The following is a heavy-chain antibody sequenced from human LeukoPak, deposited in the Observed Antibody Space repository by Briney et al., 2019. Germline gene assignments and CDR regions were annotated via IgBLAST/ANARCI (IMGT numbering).Heavy chain of an antibody. D-gene: IGHD2-2*01. J-gene: IGHJ3*02. V-gene: IGHV3-21*01. CDR1: GFTFSSYS. Sequence: GGSLRLSCAASGFTFSSYSMYWVRQAPGKGLEWVSSISSSSSYIYYADSVKGRFTISRDNAKNSLYLQMNSLRAEDTAVYYCARVSSVVVPAATAHDAFDIWGQGTMVTVSS. CDR3: ARVSSVVVPAATAHDAFDI. CDR2: ISSSSSYI.